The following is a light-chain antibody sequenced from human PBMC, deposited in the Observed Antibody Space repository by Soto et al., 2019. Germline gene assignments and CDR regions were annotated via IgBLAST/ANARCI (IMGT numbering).Light chain of an antibody. J-gene: IGKJ5*01. V-gene: IGKV3-11*01. CDR2: DAS. CDR3: QQRGNWPIT. Sequence: EIVLTQSPATLSLFPGERATLSCRASQSLSSYLAWYQQKPGQAPRLLIYDASNRATGIPDRFSGSGSGTDFTLTISSLEPEDFAVYYCQQRGNWPITFGQGTRLEIK. CDR1: QSLSSY.